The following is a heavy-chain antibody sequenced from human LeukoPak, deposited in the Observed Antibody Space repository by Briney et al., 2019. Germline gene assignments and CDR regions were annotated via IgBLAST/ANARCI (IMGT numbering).Heavy chain of an antibody. CDR1: GFTFSSYA. D-gene: IGHD4-23*01. CDR2: ISYDGSNK. J-gene: IGHJ3*02. Sequence: PGGSPRLSCAASGFTFSSYAMHWVRQAPGKGLEWVAVISYDGSNKYYADSVKGRFTISRDNSKNTLYLQMNSLRAEDTAVYYCACMTPSTTVVSRRQNDAFDIWGQGTMVTVSS. CDR3: ACMTPSTTVVSRRQNDAFDI. V-gene: IGHV3-30-3*01.